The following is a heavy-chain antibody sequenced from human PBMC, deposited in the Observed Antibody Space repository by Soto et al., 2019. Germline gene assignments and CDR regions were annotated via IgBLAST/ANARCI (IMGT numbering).Heavy chain of an antibody. J-gene: IGHJ6*02. D-gene: IGHD6-13*01. CDR1: DGSIVDFY. V-gene: IGHV4-59*01. CDR2: IYYSGST. CDR3: ARVSQLVNYYYYYYGMDV. Sequence: XXPLPHRYTVSDGSIVDFYGRWILQPPGKGLEWIGYIYYSGSTNYNPSLKSRVTISVDTSKNQFSLKLSSVTAADTDVYYCARVSQLVNYYYYYYGMDVWGQGTTVTVSS.